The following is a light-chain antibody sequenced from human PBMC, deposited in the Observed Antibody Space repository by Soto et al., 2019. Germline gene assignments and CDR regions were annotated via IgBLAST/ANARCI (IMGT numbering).Light chain of an antibody. V-gene: IGKV3-20*01. J-gene: IGKJ1*01. CDR1: QSVSSSY. CDR2: GAS. CDR3: QQYGSSPSWT. Sequence: EIVLTQSPGTLSLSPGERATLSCRASQSVSSSYLAWYQQRPGQAPRLLIYGASNRATGIPARFSGSGSGTDFTLTISRLETEEFAVYYCQQYGSSPSWTFGQGTKVEVK.